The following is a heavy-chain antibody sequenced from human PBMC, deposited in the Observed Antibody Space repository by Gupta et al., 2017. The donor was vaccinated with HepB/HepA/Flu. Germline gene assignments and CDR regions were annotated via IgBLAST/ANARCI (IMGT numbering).Heavy chain of an antibody. J-gene: IGHJ5*02. CDR1: AFTFRNYA. Sequence: QVRLVESGGGVVQPGRSLRPPCAASAFTFRNYAMHWVRQTPDKGLEWGARIWDDGSNEKYADSVKGRVTISRDNSKNTLFLQMDSLRPEDTAIYYCAKEGDFGGGKELLDPGGQGTLVTVSS. CDR2: IWDDGSNE. CDR3: AKEGDFGGGKELLDP. D-gene: IGHD3-3*01. V-gene: IGHV3-33*06.